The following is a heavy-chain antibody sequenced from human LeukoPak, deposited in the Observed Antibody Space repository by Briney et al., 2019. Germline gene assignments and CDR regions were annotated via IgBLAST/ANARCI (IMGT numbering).Heavy chain of an antibody. D-gene: IGHD3-22*01. J-gene: IGHJ4*02. CDR3: ARVGYYYDSSGYCQKNYFDY. CDR1: GGSFSGYY. V-gene: IGHV4-34*01. Sequence: SETLSLTCAVYGGSFSGYYWSWIRQPPGKGLEWIGEINHSGSTNYNPSLKSRVTISVDTSKNQFSLKLSSVTAADTAVYYCARVGYYYDSSGYCQKNYFDYWGQGTLVTVSS. CDR2: INHSGST.